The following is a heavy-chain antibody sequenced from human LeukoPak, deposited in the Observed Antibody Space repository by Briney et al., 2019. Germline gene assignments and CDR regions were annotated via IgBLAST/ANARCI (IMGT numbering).Heavy chain of an antibody. CDR3: PRDSFLVRGEDYYYYGMDV. V-gene: IGHV3-21*04. Sequence: GGSLRLSCAASGFSFSSYRMNWVRQSAGKGLEWVSCSSSSVTYKYYADSVKGRFTISRDNAKNSLYLQMNSLRAEDTAVYYCPRDSFLVRGEDYYYYGMDVWGQGTTVTVSS. CDR2: SSSSVTYK. D-gene: IGHD3-10*01. CDR1: GFSFSSYR. J-gene: IGHJ6*02.